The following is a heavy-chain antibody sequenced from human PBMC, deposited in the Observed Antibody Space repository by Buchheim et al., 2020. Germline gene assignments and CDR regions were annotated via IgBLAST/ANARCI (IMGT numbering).Heavy chain of an antibody. V-gene: IGHV3-23*04. J-gene: IGHJ1*01. CDR2: ISGSGGST. Sequence: EVQLVESGGGLVQPGGSLRLSCAASGFTFNLHWMSWVRQAPGKGLEWVSAISGSGGSTYYADSVKGRFTISRDNSKNTLYLQMNSLRAEDTAVYYCAKEIAVASWRRSEYFQHWGQGTL. CDR3: AKEIAVASWRRSEYFQH. CDR1: GFTFNLHW. D-gene: IGHD6-19*01.